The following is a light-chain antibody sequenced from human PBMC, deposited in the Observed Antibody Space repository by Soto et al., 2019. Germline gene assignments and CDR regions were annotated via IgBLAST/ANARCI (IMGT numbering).Light chain of an antibody. CDR2: GNS. CDR3: QSYDSSLSEGV. Sequence: QSVLTQPPSVSGAPGQRVTISCTGSSSNIGAGYDVHWYQQLPGTAPKLLISGNSNRPSGVPDRFSGSKSGTSASLAITGLQAEDEADYYCQSYDSSLSEGVFGTGTKLTVL. J-gene: IGLJ1*01. CDR1: SSNIGAGYD. V-gene: IGLV1-40*01.